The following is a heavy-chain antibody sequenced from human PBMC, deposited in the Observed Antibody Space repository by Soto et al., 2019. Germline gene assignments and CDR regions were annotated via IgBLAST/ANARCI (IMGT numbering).Heavy chain of an antibody. J-gene: IGHJ6*02. V-gene: IGHV5-51*01. Sequence: PGESQKISAEGSAYSFTSYCIGWVRQMPGKGLEWMGIIYPGDSDTRYSPSFQGRFTISRDNARSSLFLDVTSLTGEDTAIYYCASVAPTTFGAHHHRGGLVDVLGQGSSVIVSS. CDR1: AYSFTSYC. CDR3: ASVAPTTFGAHHHRGGLVDV. D-gene: IGHD3-3*01. CDR2: IYPGDSDT.